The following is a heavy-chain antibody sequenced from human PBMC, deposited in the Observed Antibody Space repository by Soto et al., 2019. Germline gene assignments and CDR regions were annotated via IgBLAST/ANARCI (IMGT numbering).Heavy chain of an antibody. Sequence: SETLSLTCAVYGGSFSGYYWSWIRQPPGKGLEWIGEINHSGSTNYNPSLKSRVTISVDTSKNQFSLKLSSVTAADTAVYYCARVPYDSSGYYFFGRRAIDYWGQGTLVTVS. CDR1: GGSFSGYY. CDR2: INHSGST. J-gene: IGHJ4*02. D-gene: IGHD3-22*01. CDR3: ARVPYDSSGYYFFGRRAIDY. V-gene: IGHV4-34*01.